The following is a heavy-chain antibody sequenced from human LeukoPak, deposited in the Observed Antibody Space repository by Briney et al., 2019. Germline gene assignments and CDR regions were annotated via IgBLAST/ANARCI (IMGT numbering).Heavy chain of an antibody. J-gene: IGHJ3*02. CDR2: IIPIFGTA. CDR3: ARNDCDILTGYYPGAFDI. V-gene: IGHV1-69*05. D-gene: IGHD3-9*01. Sequence: ASVKVSCKASGGTFSSYAISWVRQAPGQGLEWMGGIIPIFGTANYAQKFQGRVTITTDESTSTAYMELSSLRSEDTAVYYCARNDCDILTGYYPGAFDIWGQGTMVTVSS. CDR1: GGTFSSYA.